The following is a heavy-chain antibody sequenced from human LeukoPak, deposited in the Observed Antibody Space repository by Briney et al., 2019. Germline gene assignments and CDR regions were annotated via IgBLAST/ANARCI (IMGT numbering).Heavy chain of an antibody. CDR2: IWYDGSNK. D-gene: IGHD3-22*01. V-gene: IGHV3-33*01. Sequence: GGSLRLSCAASGFTFSSYGMHWVRQAPGKGLEWVAVIWYDGSNKYYADSVKGRFTISRDNSKNTLYLQMNSLRAEDTAAYYCARDRHYYDSSGYYPYWGQGTLVTVSS. CDR1: GFTFSSYG. CDR3: ARDRHYYDSSGYYPY. J-gene: IGHJ4*02.